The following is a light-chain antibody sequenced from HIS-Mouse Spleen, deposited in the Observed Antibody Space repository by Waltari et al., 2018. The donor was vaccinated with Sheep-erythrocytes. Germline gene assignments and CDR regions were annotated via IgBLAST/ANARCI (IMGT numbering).Light chain of an antibody. Sequence: QSALTQPASVSGSPGQSITISCTGTSSDVGSYNLVSWYQQHPGKAPKLMIYEGSTRPSGVSNRFSGSNSGNTATLTISGTQAMDEADYYCQAWDSSTAVFGGGTKLTVL. CDR2: EGS. CDR3: QAWDSSTAV. V-gene: IGLV2-14*02. J-gene: IGLJ2*01. CDR1: SSDVGSYNL.